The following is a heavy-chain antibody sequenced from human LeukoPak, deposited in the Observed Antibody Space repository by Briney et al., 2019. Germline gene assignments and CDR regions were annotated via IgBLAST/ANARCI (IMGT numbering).Heavy chain of an antibody. CDR2: ISPTSGTT. D-gene: IGHD6-6*01. V-gene: IGHV3-23*01. Sequence: GGSLSLSCTASGFTFSNFAMSWVRQAPGKGLDWVSAISPTSGTTFYADSVKGRFTISRDNSKNTVYLQMNSLRAEDTAVYYCANLVRSSSRDYCGQGTLVTVSS. CDR1: GFTFSNFA. J-gene: IGHJ4*02. CDR3: ANLVRSSSRDY.